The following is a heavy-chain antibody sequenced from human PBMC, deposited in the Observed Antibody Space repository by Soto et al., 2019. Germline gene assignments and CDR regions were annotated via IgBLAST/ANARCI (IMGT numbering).Heavy chain of an antibody. CDR1: GFTFSSYA. J-gene: IGHJ5*02. D-gene: IGHD1-20*01. V-gene: IGHV3-23*01. CDR3: AKLITALYWFDP. CDR2: ISGSGGST. Sequence: HPGGSLRLSCAASGFTFSSYAMSWVRQAPGKGLEWVSAISGSGGSTYYADSVKGRFTISRDNSKNTLYLQMNSLRAEDTAVYYCAKLITALYWFDPRAQRTLVTGSS.